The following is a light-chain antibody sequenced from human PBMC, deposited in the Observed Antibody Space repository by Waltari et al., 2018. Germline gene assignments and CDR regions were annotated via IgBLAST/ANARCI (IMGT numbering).Light chain of an antibody. CDR3: YSYTGHYTPYV. J-gene: IGLJ1*01. CDR2: DVT. CDR1: SSDVGRYNY. Sequence: QSALTQPRSVSGSPGQSVTISCTGTSSDVGRYNYVSWYQQHPGKAPKLMIYDVTKRPSGVPDAFSCSKSGNTASLTISGLQAEDEADYYCYSYTGHYTPYVFGTGTKVTVL. V-gene: IGLV2-11*01.